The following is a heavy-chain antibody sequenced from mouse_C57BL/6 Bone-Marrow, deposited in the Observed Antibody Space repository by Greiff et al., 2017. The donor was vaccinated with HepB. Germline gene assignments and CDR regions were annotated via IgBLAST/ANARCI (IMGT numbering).Heavy chain of an antibody. CDR1: GYTFTSYG. CDR2: IYPRSGNT. D-gene: IGHD1-1*02. V-gene: IGHV1-81*01. CDR3: ARSDYSAWFAY. Sequence: VQLKESGAELARPGASVKLSCKASGYTFTSYGISWVKQRTGQGLEWIGEIYPRSGNTYYNEKFKGKATLTADKSSSTAYMELRSLTSEDSAVYFCARSDYSAWFAYWGQGTLVTVSA. J-gene: IGHJ3*01.